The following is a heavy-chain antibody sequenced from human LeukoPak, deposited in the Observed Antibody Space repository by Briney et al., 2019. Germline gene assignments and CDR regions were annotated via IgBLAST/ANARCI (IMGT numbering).Heavy chain of an antibody. CDR1: GFTFSSYG. CDR2: ISYDGSNK. V-gene: IGHV3-30*18. J-gene: IGHJ4*02. Sequence: PGGSLRLSCAASGFTFSSYGMHWVRQAPGKGLEWVAVISYDGSNKYYADSVKGRFTISRDNSKNTLYLQMNSLRAEDTAVYYCAKPHLDDWGQGTLVTVSS. CDR3: AKPHLDD.